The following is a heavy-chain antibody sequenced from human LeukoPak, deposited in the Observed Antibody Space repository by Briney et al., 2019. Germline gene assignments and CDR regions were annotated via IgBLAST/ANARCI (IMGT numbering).Heavy chain of an antibody. J-gene: IGHJ4*02. CDR3: ASGHGYDSSGYYHYYFDY. CDR1: GGSISSSSYY. V-gene: IGHV4-39*07. D-gene: IGHD3-22*01. Sequence: SETLSLTCTVSGGSISSSSYYWGWIRQPPGKGLEWIGSIYYSGSTYYNPSLKSRVTISVDTSKNQFSLNLTSVTAADTAVYYCASGHGYDSSGYYHYYFDYWGQGTLVTVSS. CDR2: IYYSGST.